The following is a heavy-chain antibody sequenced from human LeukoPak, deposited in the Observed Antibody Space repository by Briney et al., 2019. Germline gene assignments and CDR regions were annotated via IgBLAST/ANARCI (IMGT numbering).Heavy chain of an antibody. CDR1: GGSISSYY. V-gene: IGHV4-4*07. Sequence: SETLSLTCTVSGGSISSYYLSWIRQPAGKGLEWIGRIYTSGSTNYNPSLKSRVTMSVDTSKNQFSLKLSSVTAADTAVYYCARTYDSSGYFFNFDYWGQGTLVTVSS. J-gene: IGHJ4*02. CDR3: ARTYDSSGYFFNFDY. D-gene: IGHD3-22*01. CDR2: IYTSGST.